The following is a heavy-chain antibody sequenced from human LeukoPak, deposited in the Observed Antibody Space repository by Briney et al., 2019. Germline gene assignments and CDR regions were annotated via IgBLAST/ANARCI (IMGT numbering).Heavy chain of an antibody. CDR1: GFTFSSYA. V-gene: IGHV3-23*01. J-gene: IGHJ3*02. D-gene: IGHD5-18*01. CDR3: AKDQYETGWQLWLLNAFDI. Sequence: GGSLRLSCAASGFTFSSYAMSWVRQAPGKGLEWVSAISGSGGSTYYADSVKGRFTISRDNSKNTLYLQMNSLRAEDTAVYYCAKDQYETGWQLWLLNAFDIWGQGTMVTVSS. CDR2: ISGSGGST.